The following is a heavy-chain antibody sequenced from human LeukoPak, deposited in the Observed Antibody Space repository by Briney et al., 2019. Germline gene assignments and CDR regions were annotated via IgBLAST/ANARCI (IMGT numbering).Heavy chain of an antibody. J-gene: IGHJ4*02. CDR1: RFTFNSYA. CDR2: IGGSNGIT. Sequence: GGSLRLSCAASRFTFNSYAMSWVRQAPAKGLEWVSVIGGSNGITFYVGSVKGRFTISRDNSKDTLYLQMNSLRAEDTAIYYCAKEGFDYWGQGTLVTVSS. V-gene: IGHV3-23*01. CDR3: AKEGFDY.